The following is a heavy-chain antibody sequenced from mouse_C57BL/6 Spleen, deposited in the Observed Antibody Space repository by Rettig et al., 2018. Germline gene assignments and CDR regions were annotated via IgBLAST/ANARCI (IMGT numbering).Heavy chain of an antibody. Sequence: EVKLVESGGGLVQPGGSLKLSCAASGFTFSDYGMAWVRQAPRKGPEWVAFISNLAYSIYYADTVTGRFTISRENAKNTLYLEMSSLRSEDTAMYYCARQDSKYGLDYWGQGTTLTVSS. J-gene: IGHJ2*01. CDR2: ISNLAYSI. V-gene: IGHV5-15*01. CDR1: GFTFSDYG. D-gene: IGHD2-5*01. CDR3: ARQDSKYGLDY.